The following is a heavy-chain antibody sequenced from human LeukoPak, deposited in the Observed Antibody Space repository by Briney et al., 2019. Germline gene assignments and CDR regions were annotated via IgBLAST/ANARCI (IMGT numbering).Heavy chain of an antibody. D-gene: IGHD6-13*01. CDR2: INHSGST. J-gene: IGHJ5*02. V-gene: IGHV4-39*07. Sequence: SETLSLTCTVSGGSISSSSYYWSWIRQPPGKGLEWIGEINHSGSTNYNPSLKSRVTISVDTSKNQFSLKLSSVTAADTAVYYCARGSIAAAGMWSYWFDPWGQGTLVTVSS. CDR3: ARGSIAAAGMWSYWFDP. CDR1: GGSISSSSYY.